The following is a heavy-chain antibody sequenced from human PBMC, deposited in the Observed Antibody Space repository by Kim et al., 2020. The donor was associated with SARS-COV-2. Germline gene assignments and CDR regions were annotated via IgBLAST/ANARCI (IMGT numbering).Heavy chain of an antibody. J-gene: IGHJ6*02. Sequence: GGSLRLSCAASGFTFSSYGMHWVRQAPGKGLEWVAVIWYDGSNKYYADSVKGRFTISRDNSKNTLYLQMNSLRAEDTAVYYCARDAIAVAGSYYYYYGMDVWGQGTTVTVSS. CDR1: GFTFSSYG. D-gene: IGHD6-19*01. V-gene: IGHV3-33*01. CDR2: IWYDGSNK. CDR3: ARDAIAVAGSYYYYYGMDV.